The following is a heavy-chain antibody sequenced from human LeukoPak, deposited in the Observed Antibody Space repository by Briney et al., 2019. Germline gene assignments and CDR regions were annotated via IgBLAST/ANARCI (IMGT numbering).Heavy chain of an antibody. D-gene: IGHD3-16*01. CDR1: GGSISSSSYY. CDR2: IYYSGST. J-gene: IGHJ4*02. V-gene: IGHV4-39*07. CDR3: ARHLGGSAVGNFDH. Sequence: PSETLSLTCTVSGGSISSSSYYWGWIRQPPGKGLEWIGSIYYSGSTYYNPSLKSRVTISVDTSKNQLSLKLSSVTAADTAVYYCARHLGGSAVGNFDHWGQGTLVTVPS.